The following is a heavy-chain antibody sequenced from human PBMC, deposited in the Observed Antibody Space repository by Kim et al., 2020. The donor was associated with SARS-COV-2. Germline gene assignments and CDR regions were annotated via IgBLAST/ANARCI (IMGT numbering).Heavy chain of an antibody. J-gene: IGHJ4*02. D-gene: IGHD3-22*01. CDR2: ISWNSGSI. CDR1: GFTFDDYA. V-gene: IGHV3-9*01. CDR3: AKGLIVVDPFDY. Sequence: GGSLRLSCAASGFTFDDYAMHWVRQAPGKGLEWVSGISWNSGSIGYADSVKGRFTISSDNAKNSLYLQMNSLRAEDTALYYCAKGLIVVDPFDYWGQGTL.